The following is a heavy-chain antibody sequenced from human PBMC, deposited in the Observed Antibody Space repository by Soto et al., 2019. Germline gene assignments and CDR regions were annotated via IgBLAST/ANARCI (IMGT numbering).Heavy chain of an antibody. CDR2: ISGSGTIT. CDR1: GFPFSSYA. J-gene: IGHJ4*02. Sequence: PGGSLRLSCAASGFPFSSYAMTWVRQAPGKGLEWVSGISGSGTITYDADSVKGRFTISRDKSKNTLYLQMNSLRADDTAVYYCASRSATVLSLTYWGPGTQVTVSS. CDR3: ASRSATVLSLTY. D-gene: IGHD2-8*01. V-gene: IGHV3-23*01.